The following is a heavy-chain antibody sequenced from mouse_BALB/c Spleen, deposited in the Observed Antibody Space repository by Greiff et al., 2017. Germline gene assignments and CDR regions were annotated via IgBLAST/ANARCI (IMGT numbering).Heavy chain of an antibody. Sequence: QVQLQQSGAELVRPGTSVKVSCTASGYAFTNYLIEWVKQRPGQGLEWIGVINPGSGGTNYNEKFKGKATLTADKSSSTAYMQLSSLTSDDSAVYFCARGEGRGDYWGQGTTLTVSS. J-gene: IGHJ2*01. CDR1: GYAFTNYL. D-gene: IGHD3-3*01. CDR3: ARGEGRGDY. CDR2: INPGSGGT. V-gene: IGHV1-54*01.